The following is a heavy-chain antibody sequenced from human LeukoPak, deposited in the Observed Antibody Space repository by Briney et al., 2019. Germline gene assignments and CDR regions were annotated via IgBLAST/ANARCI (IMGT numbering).Heavy chain of an antibody. D-gene: IGHD4-17*01. Sequence: GGSLRLSCAASAFTFSSYAMSWVRQAPGKGLEWVSSISGSGASTSYADSVKGPFTISRDNSKNTLYLQMNSLRAEDTAVYYCAKVVVGALHWGQGILVTASS. V-gene: IGHV3-23*01. CDR1: AFTFSSYA. CDR2: ISGSGAST. J-gene: IGHJ4*02. CDR3: AKVVVGALH.